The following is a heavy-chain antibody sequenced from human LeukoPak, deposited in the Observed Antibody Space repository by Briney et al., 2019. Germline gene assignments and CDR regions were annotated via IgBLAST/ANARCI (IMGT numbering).Heavy chain of an antibody. V-gene: IGHV3-43*02. J-gene: IGHJ3*02. Sequence: GGSLRLSCAASGFTFDDYGMHWVRQAPGKGLEWVTLITGDGGSTDYADSVKGRFTISRDNSRNSLYLQVNRLRTEDTALYYCAKDRVKWLWGAFDIWGQGTMVTVSS. D-gene: IGHD3-22*01. CDR2: ITGDGGST. CDR1: GFTFDDYG. CDR3: AKDRVKWLWGAFDI.